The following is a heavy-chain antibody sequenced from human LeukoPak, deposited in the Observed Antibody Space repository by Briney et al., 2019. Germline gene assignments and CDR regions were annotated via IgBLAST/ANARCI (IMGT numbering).Heavy chain of an antibody. D-gene: IGHD6-19*01. Sequence: GASVKVSCKASGGTFSSYAISWVRQAPGQGLEWMGGIIPIFGTANYAQKFQGRVTMTRDTSTSTVYMELSSLRSEDTAVYYCASAPVIAVAGPEGWFDPWGQGTLVTVSS. CDR1: GGTFSSYA. CDR3: ASAPVIAVAGPEGWFDP. V-gene: IGHV1-69*05. CDR2: IIPIFGTA. J-gene: IGHJ5*02.